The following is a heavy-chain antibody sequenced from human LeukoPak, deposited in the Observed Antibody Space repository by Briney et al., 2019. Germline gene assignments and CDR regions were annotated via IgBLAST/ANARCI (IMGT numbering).Heavy chain of an antibody. CDR3: AKDRDIVVVPAAVDY. D-gene: IGHD2-2*01. V-gene: IGHV3-23*01. J-gene: IGHJ4*02. CDR1: GFTFSSYT. CDR2: ISGSGGST. Sequence: GGSLRLSCAASGFTFSSYTMSWVRQAPGKGLEWVSAISGSGGSTYYADSVKGRFTISRDNSKNTLYLQMNSLRAEDTAVYYCAKDRDIVVVPAAVDYWGQGTLVTVSS.